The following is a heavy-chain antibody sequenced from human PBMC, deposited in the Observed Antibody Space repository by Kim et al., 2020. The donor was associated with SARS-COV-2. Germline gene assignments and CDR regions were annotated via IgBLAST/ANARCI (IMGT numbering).Heavy chain of an antibody. V-gene: IGHV3-11*04. CDR3: ARDPGSGTYKACAFDI. CDR2: IHKSGYNS. Sequence: GGSLRLSCAASGFTFSDFYMAWIRRAPGKGLECLSYIHKSGYNSYYADSVKGRFTISRDNANNLLYLQMNGLRAEDTAVYYCARDPGSGTYKACAFDIW. D-gene: IGHD6-25*01. J-gene: IGHJ3*02. CDR1: GFTFSDFY.